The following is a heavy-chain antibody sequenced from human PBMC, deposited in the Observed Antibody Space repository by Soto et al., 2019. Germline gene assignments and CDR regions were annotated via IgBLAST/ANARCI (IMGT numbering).Heavy chain of an antibody. D-gene: IGHD2-21*01. J-gene: IGHJ4*02. V-gene: IGHV4-4*02. Sequence: QVQLQDSGPGLVEPSGTLSLTCVVSGASISSNDWWSWVRQSPGEGLQWIGEIFYNGGANYNPSLKSLVAISVDTSKNQFFLKLTSITAADTAIYYCGRNGAYYIDFWGQGTLVTVSS. CDR3: GRNGAYYIDF. CDR1: GASISSNDW. CDR2: IFYNGGA.